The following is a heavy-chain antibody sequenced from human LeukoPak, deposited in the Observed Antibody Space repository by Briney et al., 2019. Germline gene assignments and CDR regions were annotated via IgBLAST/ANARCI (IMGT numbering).Heavy chain of an antibody. D-gene: IGHD6-19*01. CDR2: IIPIFGTA. Sequence: ASVKVSCKASGGTFSSYAISWVRQAPGQGLEWMGGIIPIFGTANYAQKFQGRVTITADESTSTAYMELSSLRSEDTAVYYCARDSRPSHSSGWYGHSDYWGQGTLVTVSS. V-gene: IGHV1-69*13. J-gene: IGHJ4*02. CDR3: ARDSRPSHSSGWYGHSDY. CDR1: GGTFSSYA.